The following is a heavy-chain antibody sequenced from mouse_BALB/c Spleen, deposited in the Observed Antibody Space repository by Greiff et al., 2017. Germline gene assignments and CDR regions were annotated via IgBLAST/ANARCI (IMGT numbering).Heavy chain of an antibody. D-gene: IGHD1-1*01. CDR1: GFTFSSYG. J-gene: IGHJ2*01. V-gene: IGHV5-6*01. CDR3: ARHGYGSSYYFDD. Sequence: EVNLVESGGDLVKPGGSLKLSCAASGFTFSSYGMSWVRQTPDKRLEWVATISSGGSYTYYPDSVKGRFTIARDNAKNTLYLQMSSLKSEDTDMYYCARHGYGSSYYFDDWGQGTTLTVSS. CDR2: ISSGGSYT.